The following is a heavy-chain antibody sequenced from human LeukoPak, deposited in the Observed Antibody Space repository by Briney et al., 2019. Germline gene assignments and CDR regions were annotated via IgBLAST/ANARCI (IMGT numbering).Heavy chain of an antibody. CDR2: ISDRCCST. CDR3: AKGHCSSTSCYTAGYYYYYGMDV. V-gene: IGHV3-23*01. Sequence: GGSLRLSCAASVFTFSSYAMSGVRQARGRGLVWVLAISDRCCSTYYADSVKGRFTISRDNSKNTLYLQMNSLRAEDTAVYYCAKGHCSSTSCYTAGYYYYYGMDVWGKGTTVTVSS. D-gene: IGHD2-2*02. CDR1: VFTFSSYA. J-gene: IGHJ6*04.